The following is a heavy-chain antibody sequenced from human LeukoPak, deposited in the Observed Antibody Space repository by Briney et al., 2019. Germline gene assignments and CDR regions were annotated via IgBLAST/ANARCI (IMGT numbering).Heavy chain of an antibody. D-gene: IGHD5-24*01. CDR2: INRDGSST. CDR1: GFTFNSYW. Sequence: PGGSLRLSCAASGFTFNSYWMHWVRQAPGKGLEWVSRINRDGSSTRYADSVKGRLTISRDDAKNTLYLQMNSIRDEDTAVYYCARGGGYNPHTWFDPWGQGTLVTVSS. CDR3: ARGGGYNPHTWFDP. J-gene: IGHJ5*02. V-gene: IGHV3-74*01.